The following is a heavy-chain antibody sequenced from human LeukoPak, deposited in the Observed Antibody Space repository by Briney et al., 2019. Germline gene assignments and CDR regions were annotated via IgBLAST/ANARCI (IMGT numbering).Heavy chain of an antibody. CDR3: ARDSPYSSSSLGFDF. J-gene: IGHJ4*02. Sequence: GSVKVSCKASGYKFTSFGVSWVRQAPGQGLQWMGWISGYNGNTNFAQKFQGRVTMTTDTSTSTAYMELRSLRSDDTAVHYCARDSPYSSSSLGFDFWGQGTLVTVSS. CDR1: GYKFTSFG. CDR2: ISGYNGNT. V-gene: IGHV1-18*01. D-gene: IGHD6-13*01.